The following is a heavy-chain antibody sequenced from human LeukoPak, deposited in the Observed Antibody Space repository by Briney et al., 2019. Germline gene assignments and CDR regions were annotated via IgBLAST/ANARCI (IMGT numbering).Heavy chain of an antibody. V-gene: IGHV4-61*02. CDR2: IYTSGGT. Sequence: SQTLSLTCTVSGGSISSGSYYWSWIRQPAGKGLEWIGRIYTSGGTNYNPSLKSRVTISVDTSKNQFSLKLSSVTAADTAVYYCARVHYDFWSGYGMDVWGQGTTVTVSS. CDR3: ARVHYDFWSGYGMDV. D-gene: IGHD3-3*01. CDR1: GGSISSGSYY. J-gene: IGHJ6*02.